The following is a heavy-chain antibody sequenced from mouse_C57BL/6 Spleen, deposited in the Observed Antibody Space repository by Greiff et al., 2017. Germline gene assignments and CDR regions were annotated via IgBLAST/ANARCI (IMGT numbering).Heavy chain of an antibody. J-gene: IGHJ2*01. CDR1: GFSLTSYG. CDR3: ARERAYYGSSFFFDY. V-gene: IGHV2-2*01. Sequence: VMLVESGPGLVQPSQSLSITCTVSGFSLTSYGVHWVRQSPGKGLEWLGVIWSGGSTDYNAAFISRLSISKDNSKSQVFFKMNSLQADDTAIYYCARERAYYGSSFFFDYWGQGTTLTVSS. D-gene: IGHD1-1*01. CDR2: IWSGGST.